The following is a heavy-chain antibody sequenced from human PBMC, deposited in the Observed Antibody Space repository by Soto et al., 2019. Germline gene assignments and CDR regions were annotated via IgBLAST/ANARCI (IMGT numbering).Heavy chain of an antibody. V-gene: IGHV4-59*12. CDR3: ARNGGTFDP. CDR1: GGSISSYY. D-gene: IGHD7-27*01. CDR2: IYYSGST. Sequence: WKTLSLTCTVSGGSISSYYWSWIRQPPGKGLEWIGYIYYSGSTNYNPSLKSRVTISVDTSKNSLYLQMNSLRGEDTAVYYCARNGGTFDPWGQGALVTVSS. J-gene: IGHJ5*02.